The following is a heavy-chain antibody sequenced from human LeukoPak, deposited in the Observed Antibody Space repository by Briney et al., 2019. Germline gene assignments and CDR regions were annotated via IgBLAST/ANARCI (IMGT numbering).Heavy chain of an antibody. J-gene: IGHJ3*02. Sequence: PSETPSFTCTVSGGSISSSSYYWGWIRQPPGKGLEWIGSIYYSGSTYYNPSLKSRVTISVDTSKNQFSLKLSSVTAADTAVYYCARSHGYYYGSGSYYNFDAFDIWGQGTMVTVSS. CDR3: ARSHGYYYGSGSYYNFDAFDI. CDR2: IYYSGST. V-gene: IGHV4-39*01. D-gene: IGHD3-10*01. CDR1: GGSISSSSYY.